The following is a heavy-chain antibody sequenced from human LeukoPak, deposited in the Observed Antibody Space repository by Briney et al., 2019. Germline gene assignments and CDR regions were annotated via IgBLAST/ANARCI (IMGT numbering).Heavy chain of an antibody. CDR1: GFTFSSYS. CDR2: ISSSSSYI. V-gene: IGHV3-21*01. Sequence: GGSLRLSCAASGFTFSSYSMNWVRQAPGKGLEWVSSISSSSSYIYYADSVKGRFTISRDNAKNSLYLQMNSLRAEDTAVYYCATDERGYYYGMDVWGQGTTVTVSS. J-gene: IGHJ6*02. CDR3: ATDERGYYYGMDV.